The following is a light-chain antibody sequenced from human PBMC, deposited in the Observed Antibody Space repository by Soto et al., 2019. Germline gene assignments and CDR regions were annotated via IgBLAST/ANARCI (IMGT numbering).Light chain of an antibody. CDR3: QQGTSFPFT. V-gene: IGKV1D-12*01. J-gene: IGKJ3*01. Sequence: DIRMTQSPSSVSSSVGDRVSITCRASQGISNWLAWYQQKPGRAPKLLIYAASSLPSGVSSRFSGSGSGTDFTLTISSLQPEDFATYYCQQGTSFPFTFGPGTKVDIK. CDR2: AAS. CDR1: QGISNW.